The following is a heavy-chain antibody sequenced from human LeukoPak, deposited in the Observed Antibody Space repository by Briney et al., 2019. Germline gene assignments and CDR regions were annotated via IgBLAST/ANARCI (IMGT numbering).Heavy chain of an antibody. D-gene: IGHD2-21*02. V-gene: IGHV3-30-3*01. Sequence: PGGSLRLSCAASGFTFSSYAMHWVRQAPGKGLEWVAVISYDGSNEYYADSVKGRFTISRDNSKNTLYLQMNSLRAEDTAVYYCARAPTAELDYWGQGTLVTVSS. J-gene: IGHJ4*02. CDR3: ARAPTAELDY. CDR1: GFTFSSYA. CDR2: ISYDGSNE.